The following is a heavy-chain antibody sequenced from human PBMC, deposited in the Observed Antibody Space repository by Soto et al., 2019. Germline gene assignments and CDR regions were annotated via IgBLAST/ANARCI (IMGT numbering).Heavy chain of an antibody. CDR1: GLSFSGYY. CDR2: INHSGST. V-gene: IGHV4-34*01. Sequence: SDTLSLTCAVYGLSFSGYYWSWIRHPPGKGLEWIGEINHSGSTNYNPSLKSRVTISVDTSKNQFSLKLSSVTAADTAVYYCARGYSSTYYGMDVWGQGTTVTVSS. J-gene: IGHJ6*02. CDR3: ARGYSSTYYGMDV. D-gene: IGHD6-13*01.